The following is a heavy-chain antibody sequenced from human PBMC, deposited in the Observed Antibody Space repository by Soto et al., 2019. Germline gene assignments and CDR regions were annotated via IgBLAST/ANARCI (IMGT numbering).Heavy chain of an antibody. CDR1: GFTFSSHS. J-gene: IGHJ6*02. Sequence: PGGSLRLSCVASGFTFSSHSMNWVRQAPGKGLEWVSYISGGSKSIYYAASVKGRFTISRDNAKNSLYLEMNGLRDEDTAVYSCVRDSRRGYGMDVWGPGTTVTVSS. V-gene: IGHV3-48*02. CDR3: VRDSRRGYGMDV. D-gene: IGHD3-10*01. CDR2: ISGGSKSI.